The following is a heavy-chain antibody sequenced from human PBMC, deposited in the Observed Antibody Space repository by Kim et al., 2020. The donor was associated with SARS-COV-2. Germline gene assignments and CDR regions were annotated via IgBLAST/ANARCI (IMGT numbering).Heavy chain of an antibody. Sequence: GGSLRLSCAVSGFSVNSYYMNWVRQAPGKGLEWVSIIQVDGTTYYAGSVKGRFTIARDNSRNTLQLQMNSLRTEYTAEYYCARDNEVGYWGQGTLVTVSS. V-gene: IGHV3-53*01. J-gene: IGHJ4*02. CDR2: IQVDGTT. CDR3: ARDNEVGY. CDR1: GFSVNSYY. D-gene: IGHD2-8*01.